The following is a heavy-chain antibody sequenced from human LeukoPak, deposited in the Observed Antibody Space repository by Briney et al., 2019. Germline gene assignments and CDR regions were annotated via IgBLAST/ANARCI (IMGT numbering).Heavy chain of an antibody. CDR1: GGSFSGYY. D-gene: IGHD3-16*01. CDR3: ARGGYQVWDWFDP. V-gene: IGHV4-34*01. CDR2: INHSGST. J-gene: IGHJ5*02. Sequence: SETLSLTCAVYGGSFSGYYWSWIRQPPGKGLEWIGEINHSGSTNYNPSLKSRVTISVDTSKIQFSLKLSSVTAADTAVYYCARGGYQVWDWFDPWGQGTLVTVSS.